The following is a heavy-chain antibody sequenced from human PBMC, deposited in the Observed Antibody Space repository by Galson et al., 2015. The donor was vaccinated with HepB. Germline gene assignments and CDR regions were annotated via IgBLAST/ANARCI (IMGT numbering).Heavy chain of an antibody. V-gene: IGHV3-30-3*01. Sequence: SLRLSCAASGFIFSSYAMHWVRQVPGKGLEWVAVISYDESNKHYADSVKGRFTISRDNSKNTLYLQMNSLRPEDTALYYCASPPGDEGGAPDAFDFWGQGTMVTVSS. D-gene: IGHD3-16*01. CDR1: GFIFSSYA. CDR3: ASPPGDEGGAPDAFDF. J-gene: IGHJ3*01. CDR2: ISYDESNK.